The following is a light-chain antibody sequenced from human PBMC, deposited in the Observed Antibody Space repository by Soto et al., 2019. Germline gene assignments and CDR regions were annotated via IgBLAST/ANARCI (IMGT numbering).Light chain of an antibody. CDR3: QQYGSSSYT. CDR2: AAS. J-gene: IGKJ2*01. Sequence: EIVLTQSPGTLSLSPGEIANLSCRASQSISSSYLARYQQKPGQAPRLLIYAASNMATGIPDRFSGSGSGTDFSLTISRLEPEDFAVYYCQQYGSSSYTFGQGTQLEIK. V-gene: IGKV3-20*01. CDR1: QSISSSY.